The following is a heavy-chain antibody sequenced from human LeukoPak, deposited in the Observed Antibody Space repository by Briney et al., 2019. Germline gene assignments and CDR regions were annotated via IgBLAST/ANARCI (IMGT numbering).Heavy chain of an antibody. J-gene: IGHJ4*02. CDR1: GFTFSDYY. D-gene: IGHD6-13*01. V-gene: IGHV3-11*01. Sequence: GGSLRLSCAASGFTFSDYYMSWIRQAPGKGLEWVSYISSSGSTIYYADSVKGRFTISRGNAKNSLYLQMNSLRAEDTAVYYCARDSSWHYFDYWGQGTLVTVSS. CDR2: ISSSGSTI. CDR3: ARDSSWHYFDY.